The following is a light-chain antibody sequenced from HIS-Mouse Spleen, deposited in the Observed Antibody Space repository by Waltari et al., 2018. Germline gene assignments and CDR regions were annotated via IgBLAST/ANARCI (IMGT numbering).Light chain of an antibody. V-gene: IGLV9-49*01. J-gene: IGLJ3*02. CDR2: VGTGGIVG. Sequence: QPVLTQPPSASASLGASVTRTCTLSSGYSKYKVACYQQRPGTAPRFVMRVGTGGIVGSKGDGIPDRFSVLGSGLNRYLTIKNIQEEDESDYHCGADHGSGSNFVYWVFGGGTKLTVL. CDR1: SGYSKYK. CDR3: GADHGSGSNFVYWV.